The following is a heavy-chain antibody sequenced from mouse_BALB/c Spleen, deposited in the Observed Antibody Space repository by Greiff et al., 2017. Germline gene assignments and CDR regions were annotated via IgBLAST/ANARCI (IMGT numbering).Heavy chain of an antibody. J-gene: IGHJ4*01. Sequence: QVHVKQPGAELVKPGASVKLSCKASGYTFTSYWMHWVKQRPGQGLEWIGEINPSNGRTNYNEKFKSKATLTVDKSSSTAYMQLSSLTSEDSAVYYCARYGNYVDAMDYWGQGTSVTVSS. CDR2: INPSNGRT. D-gene: IGHD2-1*01. CDR1: GYTFTSYW. V-gene: IGHV1S81*02. CDR3: ARYGNYVDAMDY.